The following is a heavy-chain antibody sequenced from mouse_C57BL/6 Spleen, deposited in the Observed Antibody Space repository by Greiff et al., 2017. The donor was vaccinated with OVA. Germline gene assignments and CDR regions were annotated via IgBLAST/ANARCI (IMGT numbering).Heavy chain of an antibody. Sequence: LVEPGASVKIPCKASGYTFTDYNMDWVKQSHGKSLEWIGDINPNNGGTIYNQKFKGKATLTVDKSSSTAYMELRSLTSEDTAVYYCARRRGAGTDWYFDVWGTGTTVTVSS. J-gene: IGHJ1*03. CDR2: INPNNGGT. CDR1: GYTFTDYN. V-gene: IGHV1-18*01. CDR3: ARRRGAGTDWYFDV. D-gene: IGHD3-3*01.